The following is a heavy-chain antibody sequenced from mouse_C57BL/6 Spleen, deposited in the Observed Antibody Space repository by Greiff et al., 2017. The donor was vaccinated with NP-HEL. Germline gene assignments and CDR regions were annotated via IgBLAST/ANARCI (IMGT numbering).Heavy chain of an antibody. J-gene: IGHJ3*01. CDR2: IYPGDGDT. Sequence: VQVVESGAELVKPGASVKISCKASGYAFSSYWMNWVKQRPGKGLEWIGQIYPGDGDTNYNGKFKGKATLTADKSSSTAYMQLSSLTSEDSAVYFCARGDYGSPAWFAYWGQGTLVTVSA. V-gene: IGHV1-80*01. CDR1: GYAFSSYW. D-gene: IGHD1-1*01. CDR3: ARGDYGSPAWFAY.